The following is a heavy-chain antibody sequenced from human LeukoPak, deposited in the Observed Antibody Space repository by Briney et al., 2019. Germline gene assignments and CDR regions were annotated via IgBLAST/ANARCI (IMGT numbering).Heavy chain of an antibody. V-gene: IGHV4-30-4*01. D-gene: IGHD2-15*01. J-gene: IGHJ3*02. CDR1: GGSISSGDYY. Sequence: PSQTLSLTCTVSGGSISSGDYYWSWIRQPPGKGLEWIGYIYYSGSTYYNPSLKSRVNISVDTSKNQFSLKLSYVTAADTAVYYCARDRIGQDAFDIWGQGTMVTVSS. CDR2: IYYSGST. CDR3: ARDRIGQDAFDI.